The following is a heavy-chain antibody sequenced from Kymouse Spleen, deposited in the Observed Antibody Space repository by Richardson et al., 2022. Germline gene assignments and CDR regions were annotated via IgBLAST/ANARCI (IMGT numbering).Heavy chain of an antibody. J-gene: IGHJ6*02. CDR2: INHSGST. Sequence: QVQLQQWGAGLLKPSETLSLTCAVYGGSFSGYYWSWIRQPPGKGLEWIGEINHSGSTNYNPSLKSRVTISVDTSKNQFSLKLSSVTAADTAVYYCARLLRYFDWLFPYYGMDVWGQGTTVTVSS. CDR1: GGSFSGYY. CDR3: ARLLRYFDWLFPYYGMDV. V-gene: IGHV4-34*01. D-gene: IGHD3-9*01.